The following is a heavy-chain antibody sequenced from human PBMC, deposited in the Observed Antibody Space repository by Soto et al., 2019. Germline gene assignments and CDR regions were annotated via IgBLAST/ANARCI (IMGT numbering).Heavy chain of an antibody. CDR1: GGSISSSSYY. D-gene: IGHD5-12*01. CDR3: AAGGGLPRYY. J-gene: IGHJ4*02. V-gene: IGHV4-39*07. Sequence: SETLSLTCTVSGGSISSSSYYWGWIRQPPGKGLEWIGSIYYSGSTYYNPSLKSRVTISLDRSKNQFSLKLSSVTAADTAVYYCAAGGGLPRYYWGQGTLVTVSS. CDR2: IYYSGST.